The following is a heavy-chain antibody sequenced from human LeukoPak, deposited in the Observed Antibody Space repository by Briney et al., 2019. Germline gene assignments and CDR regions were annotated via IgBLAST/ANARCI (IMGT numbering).Heavy chain of an antibody. D-gene: IGHD2-2*01. V-gene: IGHV3-74*01. Sequence: GGSLRLSCAASGFTFSNHWMHWVRQAPGKGLVWVSRISTDGSSTRYADSVKGRFTISRDDAKNTLYLQMNSLRAEDTAVYYCVRGTIGPLGYCGSTRCDLDYWGQGTLVTVSS. CDR3: VRGTIGPLGYCGSTRCDLDY. CDR1: GFTFSNHW. J-gene: IGHJ4*02. CDR2: ISTDGSST.